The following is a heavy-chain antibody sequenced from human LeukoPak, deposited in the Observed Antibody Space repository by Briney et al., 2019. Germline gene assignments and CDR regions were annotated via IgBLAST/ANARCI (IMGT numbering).Heavy chain of an antibody. V-gene: IGHV4-59*08. D-gene: IGHD3-22*01. CDR1: GGSISSYY. CDR3: ARHAYDSSGYYVVPDY. Sequence: SETLSLTCTVSGGSISSYYWSLLRPPPGKGLEWIGFIYYSGSTNYNPSLKSRVAISVDTSKNQFSLKLSSVTVADAAVYYCARHAYDSSGYYVVPDYWGQGTLVTVSS. CDR2: IYYSGST. J-gene: IGHJ4*02.